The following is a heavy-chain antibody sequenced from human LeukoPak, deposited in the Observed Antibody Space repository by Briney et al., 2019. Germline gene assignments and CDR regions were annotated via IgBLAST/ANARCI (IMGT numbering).Heavy chain of an antibody. CDR3: ARDTHGNIAAAGNYYFDY. V-gene: IGHV4-59*01. Sequence: SETLSFTCTVSGGSISSYYWSWIRQPPGKGLEWIGYIYYSGSTNYNPSLKSRVTISVDTSKNQFSLKLSSVTAADTAVYYCARDTHGNIAAAGNYYFDYWGQGTLVTVSS. D-gene: IGHD6-13*01. CDR1: GGSISSYY. CDR2: IYYSGST. J-gene: IGHJ4*02.